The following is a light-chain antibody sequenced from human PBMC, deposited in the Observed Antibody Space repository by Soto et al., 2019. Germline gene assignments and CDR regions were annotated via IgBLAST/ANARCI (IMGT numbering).Light chain of an antibody. CDR1: QSVSYF. CDR2: DAS. CDR3: QHRSNWLGT. Sequence: EIVLTQSPATLSLSPRERATLSCRASQSVSYFLAWYQQKSGQAPRLLIYDASSRATGIPARFSGSGFGTDFTLTISSLEPEDFAVYYCQHRSNWLGTFGPGTKVEIK. J-gene: IGKJ3*01. V-gene: IGKV3-11*01.